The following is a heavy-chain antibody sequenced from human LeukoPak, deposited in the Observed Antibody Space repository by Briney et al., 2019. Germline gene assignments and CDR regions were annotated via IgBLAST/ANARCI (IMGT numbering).Heavy chain of an antibody. CDR2: MNPNSGNT. CDR1: GYTFTSYD. V-gene: IGHV1-8*01. D-gene: IGHD3-22*01. Sequence: ASVKVSCKASGYTFTSYDINWVRQATGQGLEWMGWMNPNSGNTGYAQKLQGRLTMTTDTSTSSAYMELRSLKSDDTAVYYCARLTYTSGYSCDYWGQGTLVTVSS. CDR3: ARLTYTSGYSCDY. J-gene: IGHJ4*02.